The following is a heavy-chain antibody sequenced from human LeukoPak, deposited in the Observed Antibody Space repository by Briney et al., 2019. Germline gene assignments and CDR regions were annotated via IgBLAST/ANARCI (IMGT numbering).Heavy chain of an antibody. CDR2: INHSGGT. D-gene: IGHD6-13*01. V-gene: IGHV4-34*01. CDR3: ARGEYSSTTGFDP. CDR1: GGTFSDYS. Sequence: PSETLSLTCAVYGGTFSDYSWTWIRQPPGKGLEWIGEINHSGGTNHNPSLMSRVIMSVDTSKNQFSLKLSSVTAADTAVYYCARGEYSSTTGFDPWGQGTLVTVSS. J-gene: IGHJ5*02.